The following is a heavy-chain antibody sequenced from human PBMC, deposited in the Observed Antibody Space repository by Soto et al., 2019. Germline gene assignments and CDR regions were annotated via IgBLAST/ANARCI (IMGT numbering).Heavy chain of an antibody. J-gene: IGHJ4*02. Sequence: QVQLVQSGAEMKRPGSSLKVSCETSGGIFTNYTFHWVRQAPGQGLEWMGWIIPVLDIANYAHKLQGRITITADKYTSTAYLELTSLKFADTAIYFCAKAPTASSPFDYWGQGTLVTVSS. CDR2: IIPVLDIA. CDR3: AKAPTASSPFDY. D-gene: IGHD1-26*01. V-gene: IGHV1-69*02. CDR1: GGIFTNYT.